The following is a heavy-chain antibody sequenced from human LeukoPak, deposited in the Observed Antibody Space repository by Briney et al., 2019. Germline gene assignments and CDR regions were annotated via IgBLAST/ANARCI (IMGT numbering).Heavy chain of an antibody. V-gene: IGHV3-33*01. Sequence: PGGSLRLSCAASGFTFSSYGMHWVRQAPGKGLEWVAVIWYDGSNKYYADSVKGRFTISRDNSKNTLYLQMNSLRAEDTAVYYCARSGYKVDWFDPWGQGTLVTVSS. CDR3: ARSGYKVDWFDP. CDR2: IWYDGSNK. CDR1: GFTFSSYG. D-gene: IGHD1-14*01. J-gene: IGHJ5*02.